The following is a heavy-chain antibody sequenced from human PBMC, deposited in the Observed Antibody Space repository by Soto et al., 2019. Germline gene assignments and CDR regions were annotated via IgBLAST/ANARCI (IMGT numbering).Heavy chain of an antibody. CDR3: AREDEHLKDV. CDR2: INAGIGNT. V-gene: IGHV1-3*01. Sequence: ASVKVSCKASGYTFTSYAMHWVRQAPGQRLEWMGWINAGIGNTKYSQKFQGRVTITRDTSASTAYMELSSLRSEDTAVYYCAREDEHLKDVWSKGTTVTVSS. J-gene: IGHJ6*04. CDR1: GYTFTSYA. D-gene: IGHD2-21*01.